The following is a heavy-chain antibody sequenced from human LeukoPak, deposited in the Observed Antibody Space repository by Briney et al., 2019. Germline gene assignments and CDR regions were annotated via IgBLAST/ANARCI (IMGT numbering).Heavy chain of an antibody. V-gene: IGHV3-74*01. CDR3: ATVNYYDSIRYYTFGH. J-gene: IGHJ4*02. CDR1: GFAFSKYW. D-gene: IGHD3-22*01. CDR2: INGEGRNT. Sequence: GGSLRLSCAASGFAFSKYWMHWVRQAPGKGLEWVSRINGEGRNTNYADSVKGGFTISRDNAKNSLYLQMSSLRAEDTAVYYCATVNYYDSIRYYTFGHWGQGTLVTVSS.